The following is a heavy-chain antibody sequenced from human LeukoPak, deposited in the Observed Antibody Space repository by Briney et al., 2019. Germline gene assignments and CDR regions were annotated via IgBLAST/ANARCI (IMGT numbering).Heavy chain of an antibody. CDR3: ARGQEDCSSTSCYSTLWDY. CDR2: INHSGST. J-gene: IGHJ4*02. Sequence: MSSETLSLTCAVYGGSFSGYYWSWIRQPPGKGLEWIGEINHSGSTNYNPSLKSRVTKSVDTSKNQFSLKLSSVTAADTAVYYCARGQEDCSSTSCYSTLWDYWGQGTLVTVSS. D-gene: IGHD2-2*01. CDR1: GGSFSGYY. V-gene: IGHV4-34*01.